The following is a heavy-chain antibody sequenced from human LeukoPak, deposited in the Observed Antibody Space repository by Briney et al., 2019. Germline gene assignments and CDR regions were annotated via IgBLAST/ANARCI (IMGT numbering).Heavy chain of an antibody. CDR1: GGSFSGYY. D-gene: IGHD2-15*01. Sequence: PSETLPLTCAVYGGSFSGYYWSWIRQPPGKGLEWIGEINHSGSTNYNPSLKSRVTISVDTSKNQFSLKLSSVTAADTAVYYCARLNRRYCSGGSCYSYYFDYWGQGTLVTVSS. CDR3: ARLNRRYCSGGSCYSYYFDY. CDR2: INHSGST. V-gene: IGHV4-34*01. J-gene: IGHJ4*02.